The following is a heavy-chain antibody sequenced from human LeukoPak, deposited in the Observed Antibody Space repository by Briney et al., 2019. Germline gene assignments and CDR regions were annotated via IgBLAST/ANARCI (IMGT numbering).Heavy chain of an antibody. CDR3: ARAPTEYSSSPGRFDP. CDR1: GYSISSGYY. Sequence: PSETLSLTCTVSGYSISSGYYWGWIRQPPGKGLEWIGSNYHSGSTYYNPSLKSRVTISVDTSKNQFSLKLSSVTAADTVVYYCARAPTEYSSSPGRFDPWGQGTLVTVSS. J-gene: IGHJ5*02. V-gene: IGHV4-38-2*02. CDR2: NYHSGST. D-gene: IGHD6-6*01.